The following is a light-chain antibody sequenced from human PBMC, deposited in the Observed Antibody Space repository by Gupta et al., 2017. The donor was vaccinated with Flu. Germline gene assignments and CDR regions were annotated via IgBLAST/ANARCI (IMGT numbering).Light chain of an antibody. V-gene: IGLV2-23*01. Sequence: TTSNVRSFILVSWYQQPTGKRPHLMSYKGSKRPSGVSNRCSGSKSGNTAALKVSGLQAEDEADYSGCSYGGGNTYVFGTGTKVTDL. J-gene: IGLJ1*01. CDR2: KGS. CDR1: TSNVRSFIL. CDR3: CSYGGGNTYV.